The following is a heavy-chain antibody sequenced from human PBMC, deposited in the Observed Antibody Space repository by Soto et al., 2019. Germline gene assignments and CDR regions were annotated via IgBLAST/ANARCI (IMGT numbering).Heavy chain of an antibody. Sequence: PSQTLSLTCAISGDSDSSNSAAWNWLRQSPSRGLEWLGRTYYRSNWSNDYALSVKGRITINPDTSKNQFSLQLNSLTPEDTAVYYCARGYAFDIWGQGTMVTVSS. CDR3: ARGYAFDI. CDR1: GDSDSSNSAA. CDR2: TYYRSNWSN. J-gene: IGHJ3*02. V-gene: IGHV6-1*01.